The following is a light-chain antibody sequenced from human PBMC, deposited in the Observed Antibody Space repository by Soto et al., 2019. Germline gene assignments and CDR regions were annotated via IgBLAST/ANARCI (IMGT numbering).Light chain of an antibody. CDR2: KAS. V-gene: IGKV1-5*03. CDR3: QQYNHYWT. Sequence: DIRMTQSPSTLSASVGDRVTITCRASQSISYWLAWYQQKPGKAPNLLIYKASSLESGVPSRFSGSGSGTEFTLTISSLQPDDFATYYCQQYNHYWTFGQGTKVEIK. CDR1: QSISYW. J-gene: IGKJ1*01.